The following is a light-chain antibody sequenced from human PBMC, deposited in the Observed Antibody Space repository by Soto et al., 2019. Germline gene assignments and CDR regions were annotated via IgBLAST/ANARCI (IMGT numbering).Light chain of an antibody. CDR3: QQYNSFPWT. J-gene: IGKJ1*01. Sequence: DIQMTQSPSTLSASVGDRVTITCRASQSISSWLAWYQQKPGKAPKVLIFKASSLESGVPSRFSGSGSGTEFTLTISSLQPDDFATYYCQQYNSFPWTFGQGTKV. V-gene: IGKV1-5*03. CDR2: KAS. CDR1: QSISSW.